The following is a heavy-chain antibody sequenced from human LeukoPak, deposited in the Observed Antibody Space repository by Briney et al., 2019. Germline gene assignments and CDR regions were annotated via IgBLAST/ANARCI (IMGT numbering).Heavy chain of an antibody. CDR2: IFPGDSDT. V-gene: IGHV5-51*01. CDR1: GSPFTSYW. CDR3: ARQTASSYWYFDL. Sequence: GESLKISCKNSGSPFTSYWIGWVRQMPGKGLEWMGLIFPGDSDTRYSPSFQGQVTISADKSISTAYLQWTSLKASDIAMYYCARQTASSYWYFDLWGRGTLVSVSS. D-gene: IGHD5-18*01. J-gene: IGHJ2*01.